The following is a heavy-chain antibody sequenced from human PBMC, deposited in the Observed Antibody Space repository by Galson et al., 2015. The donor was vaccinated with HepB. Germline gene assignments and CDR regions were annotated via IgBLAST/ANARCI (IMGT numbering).Heavy chain of an antibody. D-gene: IGHD1-26*01. Sequence: CAISGDSVSSNSAAWSWIRRSPSRGLEWLGRTYYRSKWYSDYTVSVKSRITITPDTSRNQFSLKLRSVTATDTAVYYCARVSTTTGVDPWGQGTLVTVSS. J-gene: IGHJ5*02. V-gene: IGHV6-1*01. CDR3: ARVSTTTGVDP. CDR2: TYYRSKWYS. CDR1: GDSVSSNSAA.